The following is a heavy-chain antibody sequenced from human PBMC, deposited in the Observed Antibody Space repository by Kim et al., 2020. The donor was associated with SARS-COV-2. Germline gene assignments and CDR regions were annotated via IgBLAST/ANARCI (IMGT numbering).Heavy chain of an antibody. J-gene: IGHJ3*02. CDR3: ARWSAGAFDI. CDR2: RT. V-gene: IGHV3-74*01. Sequence: RTSNADSVKGRFTISRDNATNMLYLQMNSLRAGDTAVYYCARWSAGAFDIWGQGTMVTVSS.